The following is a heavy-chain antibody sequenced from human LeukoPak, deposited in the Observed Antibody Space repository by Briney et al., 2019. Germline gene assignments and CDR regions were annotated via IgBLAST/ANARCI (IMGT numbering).Heavy chain of an antibody. CDR3: ARERVDYDFWSGPNYYGMDV. J-gene: IGHJ6*02. D-gene: IGHD3-3*01. CDR2: ISSSSGTI. CDR1: GFTFSTYS. V-gene: IGHV3-48*01. Sequence: PGGSLRLSCAASGFTFSTYSMNWVRQAPGKGLEWVSYISSSSGTIYYADSLKGRFTISRDNAKNSLYLHMNSLRAEDTAVYYCARERVDYDFWSGPNYYGMDVWGQGTTVTVSS.